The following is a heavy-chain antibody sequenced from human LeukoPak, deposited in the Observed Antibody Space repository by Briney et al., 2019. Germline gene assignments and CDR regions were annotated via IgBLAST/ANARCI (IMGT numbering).Heavy chain of an antibody. CDR1: GGAISSSSYY. Sequence: SETLSLTCTVSGGAISSSSYYWGWIRQPPGKGLEWVGHIYYSGSTHYNVSLKSRLTMSVETGKNQLSLRLSSVTAADTAVYYCASLTTVVTLFDYWGQGTLVTVSS. CDR2: IYYSGST. CDR3: ASLTTVVTLFDY. J-gene: IGHJ4*02. V-gene: IGHV4-39*01. D-gene: IGHD4-23*01.